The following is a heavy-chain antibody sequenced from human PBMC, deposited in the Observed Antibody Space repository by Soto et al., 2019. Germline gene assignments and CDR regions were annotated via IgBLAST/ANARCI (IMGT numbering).Heavy chain of an antibody. CDR3: AGSGGTYSSRLDY. CDR1: GFNFSDSR. CDR2: ISSYNSYT. V-gene: IGHV3-21*04. Sequence: GSLRLSCAASGFNFSDSRMNWVRQAPGKGLEWVASISSYNSYTYYADSIKGRFTISRDNSKNTLYLQMNSLTAEDTAVYYCAGSGGTYSSRLDYWGQGTLVTVSS. J-gene: IGHJ4*02. D-gene: IGHD6-13*01.